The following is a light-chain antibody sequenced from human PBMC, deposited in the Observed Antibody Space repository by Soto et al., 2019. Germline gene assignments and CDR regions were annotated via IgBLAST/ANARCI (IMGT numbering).Light chain of an antibody. Sequence: DIQMTQSPSTLSASVGDRVIITCRASESISNWLAWYQQKPGKAPNLLIYKASSLKSGVPLRFSGSGSGTEFTLTISSLQPEDFATYFCQQLNSYPITFGQGTRLEIK. CDR2: KAS. V-gene: IGKV1-5*03. J-gene: IGKJ5*01. CDR3: QQLNSYPIT. CDR1: ESISNW.